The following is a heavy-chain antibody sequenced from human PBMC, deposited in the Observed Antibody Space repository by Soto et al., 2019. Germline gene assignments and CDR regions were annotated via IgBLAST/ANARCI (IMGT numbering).Heavy chain of an antibody. CDR1: GFTFSSYS. D-gene: IGHD3-22*01. Sequence: EVQLVESGGGLVQPGGSLRLSCADSGFTFSSYSMNWVRQAPGKGLEWVSYISSSSSTIYYADSVKGRFTISRDNAKNSLYLQMNSLRDEDTAVYYCARDYYDISGYSADFEYWGQGTLVTVSS. J-gene: IGHJ4*02. CDR2: ISSSSSTI. V-gene: IGHV3-48*02. CDR3: ARDYYDISGYSADFEY.